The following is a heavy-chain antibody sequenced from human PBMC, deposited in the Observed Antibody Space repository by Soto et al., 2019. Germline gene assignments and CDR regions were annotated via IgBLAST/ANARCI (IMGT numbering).Heavy chain of an antibody. D-gene: IGHD3-22*01. CDR2: IKSKTDGGTT. CDR3: TTGSSSGPTGY. V-gene: IGHV3-15*01. J-gene: IGHJ4*02. CDR1: GFTFSNAW. Sequence: EVQLVESGGGLVKHGGSLRLSCAASGFTFSNAWMSWVRQAPGKGLEWVGRIKSKTDGGTTDYAAPVKGRFTISRDDSKNTLYLQMNSLKIEDTAVYYCTTGSSSGPTGYLGQGTLVTVAS.